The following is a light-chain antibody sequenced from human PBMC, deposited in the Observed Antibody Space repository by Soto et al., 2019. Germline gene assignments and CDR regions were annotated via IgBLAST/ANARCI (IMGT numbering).Light chain of an antibody. CDR2: GAS. CDR3: QQYGSSPWP. Sequence: EIVLTQSPGTLSLSPGDRATLSCRASQSVTNSYIAWYQQKPGQAPRLLIYGASSRATGIPDRFTGSGSGTDFPLTITRLEPEDFAVYHCQQYGSSPWPFGQGTKVEIK. J-gene: IGKJ1*01. CDR1: QSVTNSY. V-gene: IGKV3-20*01.